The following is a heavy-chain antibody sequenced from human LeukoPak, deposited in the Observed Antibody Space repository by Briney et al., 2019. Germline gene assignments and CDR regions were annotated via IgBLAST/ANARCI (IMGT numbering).Heavy chain of an antibody. D-gene: IGHD3-10*01. J-gene: IGHJ4*02. CDR3: ARDRETYYYGSGSYRH. CDR1: GGTFSSYA. Sequence: ASVKVSCKASGGTFSSYAISLVRQAPGQGLEWMGRIIPILGIANYAQKFQGRVTITADKSTSTAYMELSSLRSEDTAVYYCARDRETYYYGSGSYRHWGQGTLVTVSS. V-gene: IGHV1-69*04. CDR2: IIPILGIA.